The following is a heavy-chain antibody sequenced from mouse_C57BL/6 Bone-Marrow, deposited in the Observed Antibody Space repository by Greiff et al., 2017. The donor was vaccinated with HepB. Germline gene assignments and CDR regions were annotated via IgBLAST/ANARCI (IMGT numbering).Heavy chain of an antibody. CDR1: GYSITSGYY. D-gene: IGHD4-1*01. CDR3: ARGTGIFDY. J-gene: IGHJ2*01. Sequence: VQLKESGPGLVKPSQSLSLTCSVTGYSITSGYYWNWIRQFPGNKLEWMGYISYDGSNNYNPSLKNRISITRDTSKNQFFLKLNSVTTEDTATYYCARGTGIFDYWGQGTTLTVSS. V-gene: IGHV3-6*01. CDR2: ISYDGSN.